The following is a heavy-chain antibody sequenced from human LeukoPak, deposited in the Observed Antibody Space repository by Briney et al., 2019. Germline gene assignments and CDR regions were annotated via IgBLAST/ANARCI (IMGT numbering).Heavy chain of an antibody. J-gene: IGHJ3*02. V-gene: IGHV1-18*01. CDR3: ARGRAYDSSGYYFSSYLDAFDT. CDR2: ISAYNGNT. Sequence: ASVKVSCKASVYTFTSYVISWVRQAPGQGREWVGWISAYNGNTHYAQKLQGRDTMTTDSSTSTAYIEIRNLKYDVTAVYYCARGRAYDSSGYYFSSYLDAFDTWGQGTMVTVSS. D-gene: IGHD3-22*01. CDR1: VYTFTSYV.